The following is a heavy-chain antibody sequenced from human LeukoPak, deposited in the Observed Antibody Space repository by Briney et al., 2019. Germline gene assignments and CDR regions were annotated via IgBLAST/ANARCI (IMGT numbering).Heavy chain of an antibody. D-gene: IGHD3-22*01. Sequence: ASVKVSCKASGYTFTSYYMHWVRQAPGQGLEWMGIINPSGGSTSYAQKFQGRVTITADESTSTAYMELSSLRSEDTAVYYCARGYYYDSSGYGRLDYWGQGTLVTVSS. V-gene: IGHV1-46*01. CDR2: INPSGGST. CDR3: ARGYYYDSSGYGRLDY. J-gene: IGHJ4*02. CDR1: GYTFTSYY.